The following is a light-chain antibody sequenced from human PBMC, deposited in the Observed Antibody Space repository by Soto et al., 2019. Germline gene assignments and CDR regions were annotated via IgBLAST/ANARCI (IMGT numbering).Light chain of an antibody. CDR1: SSNIGAGYD. CDR2: VNS. CDR3: QSYDSSLSGYV. Sequence: QSVLTQPPSVSGAPGQRVTISCTGSSSNIGAGYDVHWYHQLPGTAPKLLIYVNSNRPSGVPDRFSGSKSGTSASLAITGLKAEDEADYYCQSYDSSLSGYVFGTGTKVTVL. V-gene: IGLV1-40*01. J-gene: IGLJ1*01.